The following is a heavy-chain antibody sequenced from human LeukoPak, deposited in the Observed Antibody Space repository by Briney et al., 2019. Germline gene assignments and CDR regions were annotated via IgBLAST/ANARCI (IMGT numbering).Heavy chain of an antibody. D-gene: IGHD2-21*01. CDR1: GFTFSDYY. CDR3: ASFERGSGVVWDDY. CDR2: ISRSGGTI. Sequence: GGSLRLSCAASGFTFSDYYMSWIRQAPGKGLEWVSYISRSGGTIYYADSVKGRFTISRDNAKNSLYLQMNSLRAEDTVVYYCASFERGSGVVWDDYWGQGTLVTVSS. V-gene: IGHV3-11*01. J-gene: IGHJ4*02.